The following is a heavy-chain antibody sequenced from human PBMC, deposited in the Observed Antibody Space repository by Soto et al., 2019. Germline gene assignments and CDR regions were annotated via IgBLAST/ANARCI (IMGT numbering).Heavy chain of an antibody. D-gene: IGHD1-26*01. Sequence: GRSLRRPCAASGFTFSSSSMKCVRQAPGKGLAWVSYISSSSSTIYYGDSVKGRFTISRDNATNSLYLQVNSLRDEDTAVYYWARESGSWYDAFDIWGKETMVTVSS. CDR1: GFTFSSSS. CDR2: ISSSSSTI. CDR3: ARESGSWYDAFDI. J-gene: IGHJ3*02. V-gene: IGHV3-48*02.